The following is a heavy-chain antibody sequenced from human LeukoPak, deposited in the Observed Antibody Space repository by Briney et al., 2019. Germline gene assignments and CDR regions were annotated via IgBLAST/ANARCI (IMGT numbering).Heavy chain of an antibody. CDR2: INPNSGGT. D-gene: IGHD3-10*01. CDR1: GYTFTGCY. J-gene: IGHJ4*02. V-gene: IGHV1-2*02. CDR3: ARARPDYGSGSRFDY. Sequence: ASVKVSCKASGYTFTGCYMHWVRQAPGQGLEWMGWINPNSGGTNYAQKFQGRVTMTRDTSISTAYMELSRLRSDDTAVYYCARARPDYGSGSRFDYWGQGTLVTVSS.